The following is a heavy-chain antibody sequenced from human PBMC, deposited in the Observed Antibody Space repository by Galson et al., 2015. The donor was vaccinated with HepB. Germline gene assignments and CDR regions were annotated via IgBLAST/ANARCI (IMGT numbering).Heavy chain of an antibody. CDR1: GFTFSSYA. J-gene: IGHJ3*02. Sequence: SLRLSCAASGFTFSSYAMHWVRQAPGKGLEWVAVISYDGSNKYYADSVKGRFTISRDNSKNTLYLQMNSLRAEDTAVYYCAREGLDYYDSAMGAFDIWGQGTMVTVSS. V-gene: IGHV3-30*04. CDR2: ISYDGSNK. CDR3: AREGLDYYDSAMGAFDI. D-gene: IGHD3-22*01.